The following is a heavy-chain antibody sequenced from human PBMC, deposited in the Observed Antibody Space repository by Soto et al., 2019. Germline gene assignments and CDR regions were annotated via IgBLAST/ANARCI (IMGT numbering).Heavy chain of an antibody. CDR2: TRNKANLYTT. J-gene: IGHJ4*02. V-gene: IGHV3-72*01. D-gene: IGHD3-22*01. CDR3: AGSSGYYSPLRY. Sequence: EVQLVESGGGLVQPGGSLRLSCAASGFTFSDHYMDWVRQAPGKGLEWVGRTRNKANLYTTEYAASVKGRFIISRDDSKNSLYLQMNSLKTEDTAVYDCAGSSGYYSPLRYWGQGTLVTVSS. CDR1: GFTFSDHY.